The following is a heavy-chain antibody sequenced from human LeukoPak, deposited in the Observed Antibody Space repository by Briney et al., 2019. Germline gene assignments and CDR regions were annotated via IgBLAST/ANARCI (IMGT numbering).Heavy chain of an antibody. Sequence: SENLSLTCTVSGGSISSYYWSWIRQPAGKGLEWIGRIYTSGSTNYNPSLKSRVTMSVDTSKNQFSLKLSSVTAADTAVYYCARDQGSYDSSGYPFDYWGQGTLVTVSS. V-gene: IGHV4-4*07. D-gene: IGHD3-22*01. CDR3: ARDQGSYDSSGYPFDY. J-gene: IGHJ4*02. CDR1: GGSISSYY. CDR2: IYTSGST.